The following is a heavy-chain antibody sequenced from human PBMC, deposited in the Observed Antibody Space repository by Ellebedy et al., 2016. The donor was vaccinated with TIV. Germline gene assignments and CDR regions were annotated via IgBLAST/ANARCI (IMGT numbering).Heavy chain of an antibody. CDR1: GLSLNNAW. Sequence: GGSLRLXXAGSGLSLNNAWMSWVRQAPGKGLEWVAVIWYDGSNKYYADSVKGRFTISRDDSKNTLYLQMNSLRAEDTAVYYCARNRIVVVDRRQRSWLDPWGQGTLVTVSS. CDR2: IWYDGSNK. CDR3: ARNRIVVVDRRQRSWLDP. J-gene: IGHJ5*02. V-gene: IGHV3-33*08. D-gene: IGHD2-15*01.